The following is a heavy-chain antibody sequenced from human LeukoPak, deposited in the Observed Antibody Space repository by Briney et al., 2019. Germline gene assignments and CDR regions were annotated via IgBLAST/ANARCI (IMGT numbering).Heavy chain of an antibody. V-gene: IGHV4-30-4*01. CDR2: IYDSGST. CDR3: AREPHSGSYQSYWYLDL. D-gene: IGHD1-26*01. CDR1: GASIRSGDYY. J-gene: IGHJ2*01. Sequence: SQTLSLTCTVSGASIRSGDYYWSWLRQPPGKGLEWIGYIYDSGSTNYNPSLKSRVTISVDTSKNQFSLKLSSVTAADTAVYYCAREPHSGSYQSYWYLDLWGRGTLVTVSS.